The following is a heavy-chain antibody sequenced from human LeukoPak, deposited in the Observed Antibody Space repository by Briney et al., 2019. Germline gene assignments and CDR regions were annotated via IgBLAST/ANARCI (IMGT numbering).Heavy chain of an antibody. CDR2: IKSDGSST. Sequence: PGGSLRLSCSASGFTFTTYGMNWVRQAPGKGLVWVSRIKSDGSSTSYADFVKGRFTISRDNAKNTLYLQMNSLRAEDTAVYYCARGDPTVTTTGSGGLDIWGQGTMVTVSS. CDR3: ARGDPTVTTTGSGGLDI. D-gene: IGHD4-17*01. J-gene: IGHJ3*02. CDR1: GFTFTTYG. V-gene: IGHV3-74*01.